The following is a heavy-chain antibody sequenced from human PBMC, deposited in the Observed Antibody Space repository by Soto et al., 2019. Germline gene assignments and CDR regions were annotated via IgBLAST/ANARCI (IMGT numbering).Heavy chain of an antibody. D-gene: IGHD3-10*01. Sequence: PGGSLRLSCAASGFTFGSYWMSWVRQAPGKGPEWLATIKWDASEKKYVDSVKGRFTTSRDNAKNALYLQMDSLRAEDTDVYYCARDSGYGSRASVNHYLDYWGQGTLVTVSS. CDR3: ARDSGYGSRASVNHYLDY. V-gene: IGHV3-7*01. J-gene: IGHJ4*01. CDR2: IKWDASEK. CDR1: GFTFGSYW.